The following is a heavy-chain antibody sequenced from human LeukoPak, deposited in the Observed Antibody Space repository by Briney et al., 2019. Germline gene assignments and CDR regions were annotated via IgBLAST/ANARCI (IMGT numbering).Heavy chain of an antibody. J-gene: IGHJ4*02. CDR3: ASSSRYYYGSGSYESFYC. CDR2: ISVYNGNT. CDR1: GYTFTSYG. V-gene: IGHV1-18*01. Sequence: ASVKVSCKASGYTFTSYGISWVRQAPGQGLEWLGWISVYNGNTNYAQKLQGRVTMTTDTSTSTAYMELRSLRSDDTAVYYCASSSRYYYGSGSYESFYCWGQGTLVTVSS. D-gene: IGHD3-10*01.